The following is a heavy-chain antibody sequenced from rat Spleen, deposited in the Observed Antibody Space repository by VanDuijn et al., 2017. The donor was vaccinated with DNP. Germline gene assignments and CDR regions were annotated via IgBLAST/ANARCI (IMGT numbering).Heavy chain of an antibody. D-gene: IGHD1-4*01. J-gene: IGHJ2*01. CDR3: TREQHYHFDY. CDR2: ISPSGGGT. V-gene: IGHV5-27*01. CDR1: GFTFSDYN. Sequence: EVQLVESGGGLVQPGRSLKLSCAASGFTFSDYNMAWVRQAPKKGLEWVTSISPSGGGTYYRDSVKGRFTVSRDNAKSTLYLQRDSLRSEDTATYYCTREQHYHFDYWGQGVMVTVSS.